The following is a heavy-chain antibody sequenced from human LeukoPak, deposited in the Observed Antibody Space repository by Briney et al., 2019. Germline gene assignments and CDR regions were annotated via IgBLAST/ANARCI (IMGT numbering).Heavy chain of an antibody. CDR2: ISGTGGST. J-gene: IGHJ4*02. V-gene: IGHV3-23*01. D-gene: IGHD3-22*01. CDR1: GFTFSTYA. Sequence: GGSLRPSCAASGFTFSTYAMTWVRQAPGKGLEWVSLISGTGGSTYYADSVKGRFTISRDNSKNTLYLQMNSLRAEDTAVYYCAKDKGYDSTTGLDYWGQGTLVTVSS. CDR3: AKDKGYDSTTGLDY.